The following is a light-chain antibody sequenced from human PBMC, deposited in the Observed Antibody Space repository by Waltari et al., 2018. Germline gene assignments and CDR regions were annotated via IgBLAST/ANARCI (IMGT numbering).Light chain of an antibody. V-gene: IGLV1-47*01. J-gene: IGLJ3*02. CDR3: ATWDDRLNSWV. Sequence: QPVLTLPPSASGTPGQVVSFSCSGSSSNVGNNSVYWYQQLPGTAPKLLIYQNDQGPSGVPDLFFGSTSGTSASLVISGLRSEDEGHYTCATWDDRLNSWVFGGGTKLTIL. CDR2: QND. CDR1: SSNVGNNS.